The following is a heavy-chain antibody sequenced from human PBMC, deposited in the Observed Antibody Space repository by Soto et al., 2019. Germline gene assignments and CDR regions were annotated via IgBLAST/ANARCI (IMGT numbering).Heavy chain of an antibody. CDR1: GFFFSSYT. V-gene: IGHV3-23*01. CDR2: FSATSENT. CDR3: AKARDQDWVRLPFDF. Sequence: EVQLLESGGGLVQPGGSLRLSCVGSGFFFSSYTMTWVRQAPGKGLEWVSSFSATSENTYYADSVRGRFTISRDNSKNTFFLQMNSLTAEDTAMYYCAKARDQDWVRLPFDFWGQGILVIVSS. J-gene: IGHJ4*02. D-gene: IGHD3-9*01.